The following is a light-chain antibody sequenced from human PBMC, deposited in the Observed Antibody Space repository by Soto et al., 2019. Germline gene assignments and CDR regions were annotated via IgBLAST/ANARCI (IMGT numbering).Light chain of an antibody. Sequence: EFVLTLSPRTLSLSRGKRATLSCRASQSVISYLAWYQQKPGQGARVLVDDVSSRATGIPARFSGSGSGTDFTLTIRSLAPEDFGVYYCQQRSKWPLTYGGGAKVDIK. CDR1: QSVISY. J-gene: IGKJ4*02. CDR3: QQRSKWPLT. CDR2: DVS. V-gene: IGKV3-11*01.